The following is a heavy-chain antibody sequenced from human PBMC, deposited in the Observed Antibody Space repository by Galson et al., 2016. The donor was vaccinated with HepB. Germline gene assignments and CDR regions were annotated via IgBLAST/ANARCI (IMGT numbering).Heavy chain of an antibody. D-gene: IGHD6-19*01. CDR2: TYYRSKWYD. Sequence: CAISGDSVSSHSATWNWIRQSPSRGLEWLGRTYYRSKWYDDYAVSVKSRITVNPDTSKNHFSLHLNSVTPEDTAVYFFARSQAVAGSPPYYFDYWGQGTLVTVSS. V-gene: IGHV6-1*01. CDR1: GDSVSSHSAT. CDR3: ARSQAVAGSPPYYFDY. J-gene: IGHJ4*02.